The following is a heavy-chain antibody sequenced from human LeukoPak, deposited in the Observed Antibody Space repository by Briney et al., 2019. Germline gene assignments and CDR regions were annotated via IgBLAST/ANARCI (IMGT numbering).Heavy chain of an antibody. J-gene: IGHJ4*02. Sequence: GGSLRLSCAASGFSFSTYAMHWVRQAPGKGLEWVAFISYEGSNKYYTDSVKGRFTVSRDNSKNTLYLQMNTLRAEDTAVYRCAKDYGMGTYFGNWDQGALVAVSS. CDR1: GFSFSTYA. CDR2: ISYEGSNK. D-gene: IGHD1-7*01. V-gene: IGHV3-30*18. CDR3: AKDYGMGTYFGN.